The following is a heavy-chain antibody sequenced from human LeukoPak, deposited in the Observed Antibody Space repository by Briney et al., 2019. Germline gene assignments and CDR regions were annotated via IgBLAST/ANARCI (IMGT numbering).Heavy chain of an antibody. D-gene: IGHD1-26*01. CDR2: IYPGDSDT. CDR3: ARHRPIVGARVTGSAFDI. Sequence: GESLKISCKGSGYSFTSYWIGWVRQMPGKGLEWMGIIYPGDSDTRYSPSFQGQVTISADKSISTAYLQWSSLKASDTAMYYCARHRPIVGARVTGSAFDIWGQGTMVTVSS. CDR1: GYSFTSYW. V-gene: IGHV5-51*01. J-gene: IGHJ3*02.